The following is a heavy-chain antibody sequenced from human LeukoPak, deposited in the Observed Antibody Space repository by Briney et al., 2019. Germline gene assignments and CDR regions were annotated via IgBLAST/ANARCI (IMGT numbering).Heavy chain of an antibody. J-gene: IGHJ6*03. Sequence: SETLSLTRTVSGGSISSSSYYWGWIRQPPGKGLEWIGSIYYSGSTYYNPSLKSRVTISVDTSKNQFSLKLSSVTSADTAVYYCARRLIKQLADYYYMDVWGKGTTVTVSS. D-gene: IGHD6-6*01. CDR2: IYYSGST. V-gene: IGHV4-39*01. CDR3: ARRLIKQLADYYYMDV. CDR1: GGSISSSSYY.